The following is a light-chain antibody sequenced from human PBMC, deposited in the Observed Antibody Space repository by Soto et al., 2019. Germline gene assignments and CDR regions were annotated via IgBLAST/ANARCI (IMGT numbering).Light chain of an antibody. CDR3: QQYGSSPRT. CDR1: ESVSSY. Sequence: DIVLTQSPGPLSLSPGERATLSCMTSESVSSYLAWYQQRPGQAPRLLIHGASTRAPGFPDRFSGSGSGTDCTLTISRLEPEDVAVYYCQQYGSSPRTLGQGTKVDIK. V-gene: IGKV3-20*01. J-gene: IGKJ1*01. CDR2: GAS.